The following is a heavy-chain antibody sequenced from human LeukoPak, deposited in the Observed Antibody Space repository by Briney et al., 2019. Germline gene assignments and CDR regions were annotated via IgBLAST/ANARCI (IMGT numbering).Heavy chain of an antibody. Sequence: PGGSLRLSCAASGFTFSSYAMNWVRQAPGKGLEWVSAISGSGGTTYYADSVKGRFTISRDNSRNTLYLQMSSLRAEDTAVYYCAREWKFDIWGQGTMVTVSS. J-gene: IGHJ3*02. CDR2: ISGSGGTT. CDR1: GFTFSSYA. D-gene: IGHD1-1*01. V-gene: IGHV3-23*01. CDR3: AREWKFDI.